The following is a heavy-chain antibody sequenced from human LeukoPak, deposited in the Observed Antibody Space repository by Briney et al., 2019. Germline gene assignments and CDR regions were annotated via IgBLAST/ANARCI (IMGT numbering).Heavy chain of an antibody. CDR3: ASAEPRGIIWYPY. Sequence: SETLSLTCAVSGASISSNNWWWSWVRQPPGKGLEWIGEIYHSGSTNYNPSLKSRVTMSVDKSKNQFSLNLSSVTAADTAVYYCASAEPRGIIWYPYWGQGTLVTVSS. CDR1: GASISSNNW. CDR2: IYHSGST. V-gene: IGHV4-4*02. J-gene: IGHJ4*02. D-gene: IGHD6-13*01.